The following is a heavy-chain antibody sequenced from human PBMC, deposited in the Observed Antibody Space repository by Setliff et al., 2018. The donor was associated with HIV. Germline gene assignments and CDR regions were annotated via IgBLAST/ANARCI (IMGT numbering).Heavy chain of an antibody. J-gene: IGHJ4*02. CDR1: GFIFSSYG. CDR3: AKDYVENDY. CDR2: ITGSGRTT. V-gene: IGHV3-23*01. D-gene: IGHD3-16*01. Sequence: PGGSLRLSCAASGFIFSSYGMHWVRQAPGKGLGWVSAITGSGRTTYYADSVKGRFTISRDNSKNTLSLQMNSLRAEDTAVYYCAKDYVENDYWGQGTLVTVSS.